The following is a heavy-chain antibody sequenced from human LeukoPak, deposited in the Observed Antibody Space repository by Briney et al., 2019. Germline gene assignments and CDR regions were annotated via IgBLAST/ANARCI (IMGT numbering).Heavy chain of an antibody. V-gene: IGHV3-21*01. CDR3: ARRSGSPGGYYYMDV. CDR2: ISSSSSYI. CDR1: GFTFSSYS. Sequence: PGGSLRLSCAASGFTFSSYSMNWVRQAPGKRLEWVSSISSSSSYIYYAGSVKGRFTISRDNAKNSLYLQMNSLRAEDTAVYYCARRSGSPGGYYYMDVWGKGTTVTISS. D-gene: IGHD1-26*01. J-gene: IGHJ6*03.